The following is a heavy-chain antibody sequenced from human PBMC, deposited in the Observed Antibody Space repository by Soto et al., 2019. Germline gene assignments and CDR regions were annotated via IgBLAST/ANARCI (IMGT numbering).Heavy chain of an antibody. CDR3: ARHVNLPLAGTGFDS. J-gene: IGHJ4*02. V-gene: IGHV4-4*02. CDR1: GVSISRRNW. CDR2: IFHTGSI. D-gene: IGHD6-19*01. Sequence: SETLSLTCDVSGVSISRRNWWCWVRQPPGKALEWIGEIFHTGSIHYNPSLKSRATISLDKSTNQFSLKLSSVTATDTAVYYCARHVNLPLAGTGFDSWGRGTLVTVSS.